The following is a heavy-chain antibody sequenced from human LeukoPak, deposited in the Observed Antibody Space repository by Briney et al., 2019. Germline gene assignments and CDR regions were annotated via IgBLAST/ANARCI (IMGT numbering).Heavy chain of an antibody. V-gene: IGHV3-74*01. Sequence: GGSLRLSCAASGFTLSSYWMHWVRQAPGKGLVWVSRINSDGSSTSYADSVKGRFTISRDNPKNTLYLQMNSLRAEDTAVYYCARDGSSWSNWLDPWGQGTLVTVSS. CDR3: ARDGSSWSNWLDP. J-gene: IGHJ5*02. CDR2: INSDGSST. D-gene: IGHD6-13*01. CDR1: GFTLSSYW.